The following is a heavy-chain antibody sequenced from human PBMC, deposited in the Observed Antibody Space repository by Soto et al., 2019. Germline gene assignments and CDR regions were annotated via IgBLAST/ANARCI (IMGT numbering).Heavy chain of an antibody. D-gene: IGHD5-18*01. Sequence: PGGSLRLSCKASGFTFETYGMNWVRQAPGKGLEWVSTLSGSGASTYYPDSVKGRLTISRDNSKNTLYLQMNSLRAEDTAIYYCAKSIGYTSGYYRFDFWGQGTLVTVSS. V-gene: IGHV3-23*01. CDR1: GFTFETYG. CDR2: LSGSGAST. CDR3: AKSIGYTSGYYRFDF. J-gene: IGHJ4*02.